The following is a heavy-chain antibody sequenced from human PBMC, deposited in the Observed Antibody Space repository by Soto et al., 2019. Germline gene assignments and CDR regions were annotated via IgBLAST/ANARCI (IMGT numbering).Heavy chain of an antibody. CDR1: GGSISSYY. D-gene: IGHD1-7*01. J-gene: IGHJ4*02. CDR3: ARGLELLNFDY. CDR2: IYYSGST. V-gene: IGHV4-59*01. Sequence: SETLSLTCTVSGGSISSYYWSWIRQPPGKGLEWIGYIYYSGSTNYNPSLKSRVTISVDTSKNQFSLKLSSVTAADTAVYYCARGLELLNFDYWGQGTLVTVSS.